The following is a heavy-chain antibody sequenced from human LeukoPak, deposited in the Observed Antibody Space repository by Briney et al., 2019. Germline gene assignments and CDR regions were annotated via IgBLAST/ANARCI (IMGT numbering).Heavy chain of an antibody. Sequence: QPGGSLRLSCAASGFTFSSSSMDWVRQAPGMGLEWVAHISSGSSPIYYADSVKGRFTISRDNAKNSLYLQMNSLRAEDTAVYYCASLPITMIATWGQGTLVTVSS. J-gene: IGHJ5*02. D-gene: IGHD3-22*01. V-gene: IGHV3-48*01. CDR1: GFTFSSSS. CDR2: ISSGSSPI. CDR3: ASLPITMIAT.